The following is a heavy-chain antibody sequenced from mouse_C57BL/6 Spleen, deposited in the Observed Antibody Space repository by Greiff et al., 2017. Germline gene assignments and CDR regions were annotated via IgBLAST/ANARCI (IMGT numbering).Heavy chain of an antibody. CDR1: GYTFTEYT. D-gene: IGHD2-4*01. J-gene: IGHJ4*01. Sequence: QVQLKQSGAELVKPGASVKLSCKASGYTFTEYTIHWVKQRSGQGLEWIGWFYPGSGSIKYNEKFKDKATLTADKSSSTVYMELSRLTSEDSAVYFCARHEKRGGYDYDGGYAMDYWGQGTSVTVSS. CDR3: ARHEKRGGYDYDGGYAMDY. V-gene: IGHV1-62-2*01. CDR2: FYPGSGSI.